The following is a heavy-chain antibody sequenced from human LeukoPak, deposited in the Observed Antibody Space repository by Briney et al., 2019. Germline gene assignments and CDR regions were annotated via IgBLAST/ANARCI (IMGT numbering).Heavy chain of an antibody. CDR3: ARGEPPLLLWFGELSAVFDY. Sequence: SETLSLTCAVYGGSFSGYYWSWIRQPPGKGLEWSGEINHSGSTNYNPSLKSRVTISVDTSKNQFSLKLSSVTAADTAVYYCARGEPPLLLWFGELSAVFDYWGQGTLVTVSS. J-gene: IGHJ4*02. V-gene: IGHV4-34*01. CDR1: GGSFSGYY. D-gene: IGHD3-10*01. CDR2: INHSGST.